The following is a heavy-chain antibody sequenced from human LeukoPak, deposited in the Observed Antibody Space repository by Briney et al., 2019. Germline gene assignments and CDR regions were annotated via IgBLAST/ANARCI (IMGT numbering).Heavy chain of an antibody. D-gene: IGHD1-1*01. J-gene: IGHJ4*02. V-gene: IGHV3-33*01. Sequence: PGGSLRLSCAASGCTFSSYGMHWVRQAPGKGLEWVAVIWYDGSNKYYADSVKGRFTISRDNSKNTLYLQMNSLKTEDTAVYYCTTLGWYKGLDYWGQGTLVTVSS. CDR2: IWYDGSNK. CDR3: TTLGWYKGLDY. CDR1: GCTFSSYG.